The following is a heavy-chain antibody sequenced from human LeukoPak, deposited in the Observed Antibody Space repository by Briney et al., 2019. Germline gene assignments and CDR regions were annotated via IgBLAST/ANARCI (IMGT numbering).Heavy chain of an antibody. Sequence: GGSLRLSCAASGFTFSSYAMSWVRQAPGKGLEWVSGISGSGGSTYYADSVKGRFTISRDNSKNTLYLQMNSLRAVDTAVYYCAKDIGSLISRTLDTWGQGTLVTVSS. CDR3: AKDIGSLISRTLDT. J-gene: IGHJ4*02. D-gene: IGHD1-7*01. CDR2: ISGSGGST. CDR1: GFTFSSYA. V-gene: IGHV3-23*01.